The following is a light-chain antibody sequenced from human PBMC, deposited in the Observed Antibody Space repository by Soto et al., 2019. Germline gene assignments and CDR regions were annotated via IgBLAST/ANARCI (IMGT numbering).Light chain of an antibody. V-gene: IGKV1-39*01. CDR2: DAS. CDR1: QTITHY. CDR3: QQYNSYS. J-gene: IGKJ1*01. Sequence: DIHMSQSPSFLSASVGDSFTITCRANQTITHYLNWYQQKPGRAPALLIYDASSLQSGVPSRFSGSGSGTEFTLTISSLQPDDFATYHCQQYNSYSFGQGTKVDIK.